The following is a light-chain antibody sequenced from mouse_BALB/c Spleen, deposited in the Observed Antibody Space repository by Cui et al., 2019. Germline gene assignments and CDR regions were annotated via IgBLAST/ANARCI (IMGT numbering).Light chain of an antibody. CDR1: SSVSY. CDR3: QQWSSNPRT. CDR2: LTS. V-gene: IGKV4-68*01. Sequence: QTVLTQSPALMPASPGEKVTMTCSASSSVSYMYWYQQKPRSSPKPWIYLTSNLASGVPARFSGSGSGTSYSLTISSMEAEDAATYYCQQWSSNPRTFGGGTKLEIK. J-gene: IGKJ1*01.